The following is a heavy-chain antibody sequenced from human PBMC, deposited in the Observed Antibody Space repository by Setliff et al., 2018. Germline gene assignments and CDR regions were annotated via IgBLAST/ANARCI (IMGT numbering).Heavy chain of an antibody. V-gene: IGHV4-39*01. CDR1: GGSISSSSYY. J-gene: IGHJ4*02. Sequence: CTVSGGSISSSSYYWGWIRQPPGKGLEWIGSIYYSGSTYYNPSLKSRVTISVDTSKNQFSLKLSSVTAADTAVYYCASLPYYDSSGYSLSYYWGQGTLVTVSS. CDR2: IYYSGST. D-gene: IGHD3-22*01. CDR3: ASLPYYDSSGYSLSYY.